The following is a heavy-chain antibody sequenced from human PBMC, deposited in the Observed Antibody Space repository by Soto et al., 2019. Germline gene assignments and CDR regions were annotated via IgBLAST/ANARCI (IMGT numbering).Heavy chain of an antibody. CDR1: GGTFSSYT. D-gene: IGHD2-15*01. CDR3: ARGPGAGYCSGGSCYSGEYFQH. CDR2: IIPILGIA. J-gene: IGHJ1*01. Sequence: QVQLVQSGAEVKKPGSSVKVSCKASGGTFSSYTISWVRQAPGQGLEWMGRIIPILGIANYAQKFRGRVTITADKSTSTAYMELSSLRSEDTAVYYCARGPGAGYCSGGSCYSGEYFQHWGQGTLVTVSS. V-gene: IGHV1-69*02.